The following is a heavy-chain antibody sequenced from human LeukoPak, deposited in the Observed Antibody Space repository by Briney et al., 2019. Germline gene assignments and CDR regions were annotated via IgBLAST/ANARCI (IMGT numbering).Heavy chain of an antibody. CDR1: GYSFTSYW. Sequence: MTGESLKISCKGAGYSFTSYWISWVRQMPAKDLEWMGRIDPSGSYTNYSPSFQGHVTISADKSISTAYLQWSSLKASDTAMYYCARLVDTAMAYFDYWGQGTLVTVSS. CDR2: IDPSGSYT. D-gene: IGHD5-18*01. J-gene: IGHJ4*01. V-gene: IGHV5-10-1*01. CDR3: ARLVDTAMAYFDY.